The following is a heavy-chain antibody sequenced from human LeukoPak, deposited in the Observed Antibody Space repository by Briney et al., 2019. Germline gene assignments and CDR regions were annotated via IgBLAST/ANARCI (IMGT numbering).Heavy chain of an antibody. CDR1: GDSISSFY. CDR3: ARQNNWAADY. CDR2: IYYSGST. V-gene: IGHV4-59*08. J-gene: IGHJ4*02. Sequence: SETLSLTCTVSGDSISSFYWSWIRQPPGKGLEWIGYIYYSGSTYYNPSLKSRVTISVDTSKNQFSLKLSSVTAADTAVYYCARQNNWAADYWGQGTLVTVSS. D-gene: IGHD1-20*01.